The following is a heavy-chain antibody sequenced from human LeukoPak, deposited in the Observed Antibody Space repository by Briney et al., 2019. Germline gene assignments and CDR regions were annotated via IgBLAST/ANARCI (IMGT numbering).Heavy chain of an antibody. V-gene: IGHV1-2*06. CDR1: GYTLTAYY. CDR2: INPNSGGT. Sequence: ASVKVSCKASGYTLTAYYLHWVRQAPGQGLEWMGRINPNSGGTTYAQKFQGRVTMTRDTSIGTAYMELSSLRPDDTAVYYCVRAIIGYCTSTTCPTNAFDFWGQGTMVTVSS. CDR3: VRAIIGYCTSTTCPTNAFDF. J-gene: IGHJ3*01. D-gene: IGHD2-2*01.